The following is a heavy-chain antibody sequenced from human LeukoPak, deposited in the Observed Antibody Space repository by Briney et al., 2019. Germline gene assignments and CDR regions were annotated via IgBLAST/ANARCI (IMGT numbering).Heavy chain of an antibody. CDR1: GFTFSDYY. J-gene: IGHJ6*02. D-gene: IGHD2-21*01. CDR2: ISSSSSYT. CDR3: AREQLYSGYYGLDV. V-gene: IGHV3-11*06. Sequence: GGSLRLSCAASGFTFSDYYMSWIRQAPGKGLEWVSYISSSSSYTNYADSVRGRFTISRDNSKNTVSLQVNSLRPEDTAVYYCAREQLYSGYYGLDVWGQGTTLTVSS.